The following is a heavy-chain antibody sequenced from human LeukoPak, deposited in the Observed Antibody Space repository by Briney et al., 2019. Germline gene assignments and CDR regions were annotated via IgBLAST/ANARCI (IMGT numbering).Heavy chain of an antibody. CDR1: GFTFSSYG. CDR2: ISYDGSNK. CDR3: AKLGVVPPVGTTQVDY. V-gene: IGHV3-30*18. Sequence: PGGSLRLSCAASGFTFSSYGMHWVRQAPGKGLEWVAVISYDGSNKYYADSVKGRFTISRDNSKNTLYLQMNSLRAEDTAVYYCAKLGVVPPVGTTQVDYWGQGTLVTVSS. D-gene: IGHD2-2*01. J-gene: IGHJ4*02.